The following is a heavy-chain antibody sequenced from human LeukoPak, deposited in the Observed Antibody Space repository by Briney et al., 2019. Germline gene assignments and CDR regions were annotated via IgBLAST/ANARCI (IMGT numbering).Heavy chain of an antibody. J-gene: IGHJ4*02. D-gene: IGHD6-19*01. CDR3: ARAGYSSGWYDY. CDR1: GGSISSGGYY. V-gene: IGHV4-31*03. CDR2: IYYSGST. Sequence: SQTLSLTCTVSGGSISSGGYYWSWIRQHPGKGLEWIGYIYYSGSTYYNPSLKSRVTISVDTSKNQFSLQLNSVTPEDTAVYYCARAGYSSGWYDYWGQGTLVTVSS.